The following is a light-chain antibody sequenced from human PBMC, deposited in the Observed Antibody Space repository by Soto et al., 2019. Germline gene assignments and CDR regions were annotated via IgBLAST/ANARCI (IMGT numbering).Light chain of an antibody. CDR1: QGISRN. CDR3: QQFYSYPHT. J-gene: IGKJ2*01. CDR2: ASS. Sequence: IPLTQSPSSLSASVGDRVSITCRASQGISRNLAWYQQKPGKAPNLLIYASSTLQSGVPSRFSGSGSGTEFTLTISSLQPEDFATYYCQQFYSYPHTFGQGTKLEIK. V-gene: IGKV1-9*01.